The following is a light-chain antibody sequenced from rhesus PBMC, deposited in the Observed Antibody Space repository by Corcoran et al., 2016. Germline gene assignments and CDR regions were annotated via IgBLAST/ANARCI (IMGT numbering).Light chain of an antibody. CDR1: QGISSW. CDR2: KAS. Sequence: DIQMTQSPSSLSASVGDNVTITCRASQGISSWLTWYQQKPGKTPKILNYKASSLQSGVPSRFSGSGSGTDCTLTISSLQPEDCATYYCQQYNSAPPTFGGGTKVEIK. V-gene: IGKV1-21*01. J-gene: IGKJ4*01. CDR3: QQYNSAPPT.